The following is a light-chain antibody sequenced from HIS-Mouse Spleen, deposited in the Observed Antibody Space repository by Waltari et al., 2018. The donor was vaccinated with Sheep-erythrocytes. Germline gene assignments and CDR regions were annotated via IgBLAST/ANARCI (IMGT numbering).Light chain of an antibody. CDR2: DVS. CDR1: SSDVGSYNL. V-gene: IGLV2-11*01. Sequence: QSALTQPASVSGSPGQSITISCTGTSSDVGSYNLVSWYQQHPGKAPTLMIYDVSKRPSWFPDRFSGSKSGNTASLTISGLQAEDEADYYCCSYAGSYTWVFDGGTKLTVL. J-gene: IGLJ3*02. CDR3: CSYAGSYTWV.